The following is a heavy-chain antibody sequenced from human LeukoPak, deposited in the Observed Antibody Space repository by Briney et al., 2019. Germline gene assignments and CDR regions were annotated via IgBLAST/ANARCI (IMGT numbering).Heavy chain of an antibody. CDR3: ARPNSYDSSGYGAFDI. CDR1: GYSFTSYW. V-gene: IGHV5-51*01. J-gene: IGHJ3*02. Sequence: GESLKISCKGSGYSFTSYWIGWVRQMPGKGLEWMGIIYPGDSDTRYSPSFRGQVTISADKSISTAYLQWSSLKASDTAMYYCARPNSYDSSGYGAFDIWGQGTMVTVSS. D-gene: IGHD3-22*01. CDR2: IYPGDSDT.